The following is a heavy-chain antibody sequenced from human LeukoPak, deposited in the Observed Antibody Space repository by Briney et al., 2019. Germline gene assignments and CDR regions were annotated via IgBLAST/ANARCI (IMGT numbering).Heavy chain of an antibody. Sequence: GGSLRLSCAASGFTFSSHAMSWVRQAPGKGLEWVSSIRDNGVSIYHADSVKGRFTISRDNSKDTLYLQMNSLRVEDTAVYYCAKGLAGTTFDYWGQGTLVTVSS. CDR2: IRDNGVSI. CDR3: AKGLAGTTFDY. CDR1: GFTFSSHA. V-gene: IGHV3-23*01. D-gene: IGHD6-19*01. J-gene: IGHJ4*02.